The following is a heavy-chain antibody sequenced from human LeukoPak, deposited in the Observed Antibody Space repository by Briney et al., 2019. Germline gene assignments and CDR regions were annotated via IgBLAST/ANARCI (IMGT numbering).Heavy chain of an antibody. CDR2: IWYDGSNK. CDR1: GFTFSSYG. D-gene: IGHD1-26*01. CDR3: ARENSGSYDY. Sequence: GGSLRLSCAASGFTFSSYGMHWVRQAPGKGLEWVAVIWYDGSNKYYVDSVRGRFTISRDNSKNTLYLQMNSLRAEDTAVYYCARENSGSYDYWGQGTLVTVSS. J-gene: IGHJ4*02. V-gene: IGHV3-33*08.